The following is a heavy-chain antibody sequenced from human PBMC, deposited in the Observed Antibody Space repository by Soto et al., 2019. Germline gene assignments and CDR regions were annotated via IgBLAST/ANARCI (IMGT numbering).Heavy chain of an antibody. Sequence: QVQLVQSGAEVKKPGASVKVSCKASGYTFTSYDINWVRQAPGQGLEWMGWMNPNSRNTGYAQKFQGRVTMTRNTSISTAYRELSSLRSEDTAVYDCARERSGSSDYWGQGTLVTVSS. D-gene: IGHD1-26*01. CDR2: MNPNSRNT. V-gene: IGHV1-8*01. CDR3: ARERSGSSDY. J-gene: IGHJ4*02. CDR1: GYTFTSYD.